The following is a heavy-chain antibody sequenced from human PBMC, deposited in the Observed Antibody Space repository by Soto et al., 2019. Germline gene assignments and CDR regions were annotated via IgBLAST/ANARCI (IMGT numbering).Heavy chain of an antibody. J-gene: IGHJ4*02. CDR3: ARVGSSGWYSGGYYFDY. D-gene: IGHD6-19*01. CDR2: INPSGGST. CDR1: GYTFTSYY. V-gene: IGHV1-46*01. Sequence: ASVKVSCKASGYTFTSYYMHWVRQAPGQGLEWMGIINPSGGSTSYAQKFQGRVTMTRDTSTSTVYMELSSLRSEDTAVYYCARVGSSGWYSGGYYFDYWGQGTPVTVSS.